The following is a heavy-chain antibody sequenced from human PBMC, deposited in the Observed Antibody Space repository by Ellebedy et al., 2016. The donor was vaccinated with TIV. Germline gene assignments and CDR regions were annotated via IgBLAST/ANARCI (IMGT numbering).Heavy chain of an antibody. CDR3: AKDPRVVRESYGMDD. CDR1: GFPVSDNY. D-gene: IGHD3-16*02. Sequence: GGSLRLSCAASGFPVSDNYMTWVRQAPGKGLEWVSLIYDDGRTYYADSVKGRFTISRDNSKNTLYLQMDSLRDDDTAVYFCAKDPRVVRESYGMDDWGQGTTVIVSS. J-gene: IGHJ6*02. CDR2: IYDDGRT. V-gene: IGHV3-53*01.